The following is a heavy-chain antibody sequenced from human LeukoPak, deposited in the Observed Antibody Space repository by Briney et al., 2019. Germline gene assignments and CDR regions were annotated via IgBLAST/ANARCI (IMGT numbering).Heavy chain of an antibody. V-gene: IGHV3-23*01. CDR3: AKEEIRHFDFDC. CDR1: GLTFSTYA. Sequence: GGSLRLSCAASGLTFSTYAMNWVRQAPGKGLEWVSGIGGSGADTSYADSVKGRFTIARDNSKNTLYLQMNSLRAEDTAVYYCAKEEIRHFDFDCWGQGTLVIVSS. J-gene: IGHJ4*02. CDR2: IGGSGADT. D-gene: IGHD3-3*02.